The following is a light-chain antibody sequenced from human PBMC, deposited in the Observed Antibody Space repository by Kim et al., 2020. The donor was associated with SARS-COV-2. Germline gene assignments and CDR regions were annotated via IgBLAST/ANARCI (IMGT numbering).Light chain of an antibody. CDR2: NDS. Sequence: AREKTTRITGGGENIGSKRVDGYQQRPGKAPGVVMYNDSDRPSGIPGRLSGTNSGNTATLTISRVEARDEADYYCQVWDTSSDHSGFGGESKLNVL. V-gene: IGLV3-21*04. CDR1: NIGSKR. CDR3: QVWDTSSDHSG. J-gene: IGLJ3*02.